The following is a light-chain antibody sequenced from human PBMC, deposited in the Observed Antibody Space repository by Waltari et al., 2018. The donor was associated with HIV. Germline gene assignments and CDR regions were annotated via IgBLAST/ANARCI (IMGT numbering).Light chain of an antibody. J-gene: IGLJ2*01. CDR1: SSNIGSNY. Sequence: QSVLTQPPSASGTPGQRVTISCSGSSSNIGSNYVYWYQNLPGTAPKLLIYRNNQRPSGVPDRFSGSKSGTSASLAISGLRSEDEADYYLAAWDDSLLFGGGTKLTVL. V-gene: IGLV1-47*01. CDR3: AAWDDSLL. CDR2: RNN.